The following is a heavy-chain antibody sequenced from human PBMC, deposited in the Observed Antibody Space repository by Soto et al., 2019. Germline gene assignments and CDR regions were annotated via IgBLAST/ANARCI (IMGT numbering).Heavy chain of an antibody. CDR1: GYTFTDYY. CDR2: ISPKSGGA. D-gene: IGHD3-9*01. Sequence: GASVKVSCKASGYTFTDYYMHWVRQAPGQGFEWMGRISPKSGGANYAQKFQGRVTMTWDTSLNTAYMELSGLITEDTAVYYCARPPGYISDWYYFDLWGQGTQVTVSS. CDR3: ARPPGYISDWYYFDL. V-gene: IGHV1-2*02. J-gene: IGHJ4*02.